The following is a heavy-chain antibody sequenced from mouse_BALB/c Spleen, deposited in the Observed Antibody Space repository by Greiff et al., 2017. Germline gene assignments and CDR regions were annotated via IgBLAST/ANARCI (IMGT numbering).Heavy chain of an antibody. CDR1: GYTFTSYT. CDR2: INPSSGYT. V-gene: IGHV1-4*02. Sequence: QVQLQQSAAELARPGASVKMSCKASGYTFTSYTMHWVKQRPGQGLEWIGYINPSSGYTEYNQKFKDKTTLTADKSSSTAYMQLSSLTSEDSAVYYCARGGLRPNWAFYAMDYWGQGTSVTVSS. D-gene: IGHD4-1*01. J-gene: IGHJ4*01. CDR3: ARGGLRPNWAFYAMDY.